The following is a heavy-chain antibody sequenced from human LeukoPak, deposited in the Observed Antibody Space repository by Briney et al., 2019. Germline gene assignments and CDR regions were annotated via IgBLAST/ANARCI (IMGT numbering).Heavy chain of an antibody. CDR1: GFTASSNY. CDR2: IYSGGST. V-gene: IGHV3-53*01. Sequence: GGSLRLSCAASGFTASSNYMSWVRQAPGKGLEWVSVIYSGGSTYYADSVKGRFTISRDNAKNSLYLEMNSLRAEDTAMFYCARDRRDGYNVLDYWGQGTLVTVSS. D-gene: IGHD5-24*01. J-gene: IGHJ4*02. CDR3: ARDRRDGYNVLDY.